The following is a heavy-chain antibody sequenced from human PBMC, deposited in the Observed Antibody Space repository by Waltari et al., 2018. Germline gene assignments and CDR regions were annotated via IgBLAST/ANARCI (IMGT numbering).Heavy chain of an antibody. CDR3: AKDLAAADIPAEYFQH. CDR2: ISGSVGST. CDR1: GFTFSSYA. D-gene: IGHD6-13*01. J-gene: IGHJ1*01. V-gene: IGHV3-23*04. Sequence: EVQLVESGGGLVQPGGSLRLSCAASGFTFSSYAMSWVRQAPGKGLGWVSAISGSVGSTYYADSVKGRFTISRDNSKNTLYLQMNSLRAEDTAVYYCAKDLAAADIPAEYFQHWGQGTLVTVSS.